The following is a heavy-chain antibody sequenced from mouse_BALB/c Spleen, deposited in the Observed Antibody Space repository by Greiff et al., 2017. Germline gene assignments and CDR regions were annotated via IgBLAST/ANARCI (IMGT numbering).Heavy chain of an antibody. CDR1: GFTFSDYY. CDR2: ISDGGSYT. CDR3: AREGEVRGEYAMDY. Sequence: EVQGVESGGGLVKPGGSLKLSCAASGFTFSDYYMYWVRQTPEKRLEWVATISDGGSYTYYPDSVKGRFTISRDNAKNNLYLQMSSLKSEDTAMYYCAREGEVRGEYAMDYWGQGTSVTVSS. V-gene: IGHV5-4*02. D-gene: IGHD2-14*01. J-gene: IGHJ4*01.